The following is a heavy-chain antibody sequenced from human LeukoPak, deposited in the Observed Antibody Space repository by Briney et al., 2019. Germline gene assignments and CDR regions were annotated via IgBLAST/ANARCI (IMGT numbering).Heavy chain of an antibody. CDR1: GGSFSGYY. Sequence: SETLSLTCAVYGGSFSGYYWSWIRQPPGKGLEWIGEINHSGSTNYNPSLKNRVTISVDTSKNQFSLKLSSVTAADTAVYYCARRSSSTSKYFQHWGQGTLVTVSS. CDR3: ARRSSSTSKYFQH. J-gene: IGHJ1*01. CDR2: INHSGST. D-gene: IGHD2-2*01. V-gene: IGHV4-34*01.